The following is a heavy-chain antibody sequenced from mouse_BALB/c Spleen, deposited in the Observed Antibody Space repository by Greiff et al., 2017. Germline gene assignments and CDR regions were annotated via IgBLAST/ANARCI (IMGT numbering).Heavy chain of an antibody. V-gene: IGHV1-55*01. CDR1: GYNFTSYW. CDR2: IYPGSGST. Sequence: QVQLQQPGAELVKPGTSVKLSCKASGYNFTSYWINWVKLRPGQGLEWIGDIYPGSGSTNYNEKFKSKATLTVDTSSSTAYMQLSSLASEDSALYYCARGGYDYDWYFDVWGAGTTVTVSA. D-gene: IGHD2-4*01. J-gene: IGHJ1*01. CDR3: ARGGYDYDWYFDV.